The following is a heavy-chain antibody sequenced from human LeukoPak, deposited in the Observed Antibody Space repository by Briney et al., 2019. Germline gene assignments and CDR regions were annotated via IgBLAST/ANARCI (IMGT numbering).Heavy chain of an antibody. D-gene: IGHD3-10*01. Sequence: SETLSLTCTVSGGSFSSGSYYWSWIRQPPGKGLEWIVYIYYSGSTNYNPSLKSRVTISVDTSKNQFSLKLSSVTAADTAVYYCAREGTMVRGVRGFDYWGQGTLVTVSS. V-gene: IGHV4-61*01. J-gene: IGHJ4*02. CDR1: GGSFSSGSYY. CDR3: AREGTMVRGVRGFDY. CDR2: IYYSGST.